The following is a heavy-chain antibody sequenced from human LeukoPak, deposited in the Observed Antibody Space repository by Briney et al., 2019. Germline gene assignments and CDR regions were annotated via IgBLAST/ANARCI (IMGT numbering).Heavy chain of an antibody. V-gene: IGHV3-23*01. CDR1: GFTFSSYA. J-gene: IGHJ4*02. Sequence: GGSLRLSCAASGFTFSSYAMSWVRQAPGKGLEWVSAISGSGGSTYYADSVKGRFTISRDNSKNTLYLQMNSLRAEDTAVYYCAKVGTYYDFWCGYLFDYWGQGTLVTVSS. CDR2: ISGSGGST. CDR3: AKVGTYYDFWCGYLFDY. D-gene: IGHD3-3*01.